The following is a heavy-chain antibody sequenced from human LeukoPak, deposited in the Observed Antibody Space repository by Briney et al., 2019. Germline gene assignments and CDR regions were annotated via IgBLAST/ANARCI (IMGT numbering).Heavy chain of an antibody. J-gene: IGHJ4*02. V-gene: IGHV4-34*01. D-gene: IGHD3-10*01. CDR3: ARHPRKRRMITMVRGVMGEGPYYFDY. CDR1: GGSFSGYY. CDR2: INHSGST. Sequence: KPSETLSLTCAVYGGSFSGYYWSWIRQPPGKGLEWIGEINHSGSTNYNLSLKSRVTISVDTSKNQFSLKLSSVTAADTAVYYCARHPRKRRMITMVRGVMGEGPYYFDYWGQGTLVTVSS.